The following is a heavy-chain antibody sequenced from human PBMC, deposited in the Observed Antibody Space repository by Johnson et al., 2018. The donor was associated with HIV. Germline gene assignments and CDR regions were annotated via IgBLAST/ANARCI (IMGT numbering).Heavy chain of an antibody. V-gene: IGHV3-66*02. D-gene: IGHD6-19*01. CDR3: GKDGMVAGSGGADACDI. CDR1: GFTVSSNY. J-gene: IGHJ3*02. CDR2: IYSGGST. Sequence: VQLVESGGGLVQPGGSLRLSCAASGFTVSSNYMSWVRQAPGKGLEWVSVIYSGGSTYYADSVKGRFTISRDNSKNTLYLQMNSLRAEDTAIYYGGKDGMVAGSGGADACDIWGQGTMVTVSS.